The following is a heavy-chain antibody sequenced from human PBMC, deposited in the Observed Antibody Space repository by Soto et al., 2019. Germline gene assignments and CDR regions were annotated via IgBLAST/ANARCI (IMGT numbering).Heavy chain of an antibody. Sequence: QLVESGGRGVQPGRSLRLSCAASEFTFSSYAMHWVRQAPGRGLEWVALISFDGSNEYYAASVKSPFIISRDNSKNMVYLQMNTLRPHATAIYYCARPIPRWSYHYGMDVWGQGTTVTVSS. J-gene: IGHJ6*02. CDR2: ISFDGSNE. CDR1: EFTFSSYA. V-gene: IGHV3-30-3*01. CDR3: ARPIPRWSYHYGMDV. D-gene: IGHD2-15*01.